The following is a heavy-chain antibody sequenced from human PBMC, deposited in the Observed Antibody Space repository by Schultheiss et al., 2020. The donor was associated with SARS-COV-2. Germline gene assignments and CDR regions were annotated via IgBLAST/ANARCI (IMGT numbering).Heavy chain of an antibody. CDR1: GFTFSSYA. J-gene: IGHJ6*02. CDR3: ARDRGVQQLVYYYYGMDV. V-gene: IGHV3-64*02. Sequence: GGSLRLSCAASGFTFSSYAMHWVRQAPGKGLEYVSAISSNGGSTYYADSVKGRFTISRDDSKNTLYLQMNSLRAEDTAVYYCARDRGVQQLVYYYYGMDVWGQGTTVTVSS. CDR2: ISSNGGST. D-gene: IGHD6-13*01.